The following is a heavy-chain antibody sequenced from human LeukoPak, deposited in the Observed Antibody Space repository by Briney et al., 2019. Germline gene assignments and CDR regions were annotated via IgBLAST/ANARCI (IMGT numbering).Heavy chain of an antibody. CDR1: GGSISSYY. Sequence: PSETLSLTCTVPGGSISSYYWGWIRQPPGKELEWIAYVHSIGYTNYNPSLKSRVTISMDTSKDQFSQKLISVTAADTAVYYCARHITDSGSAFDLWGRGTLVTVSS. CDR3: ARHITDSGSAFDL. J-gene: IGHJ2*01. CDR2: VHSIGYT. D-gene: IGHD3-10*01. V-gene: IGHV4-59*08.